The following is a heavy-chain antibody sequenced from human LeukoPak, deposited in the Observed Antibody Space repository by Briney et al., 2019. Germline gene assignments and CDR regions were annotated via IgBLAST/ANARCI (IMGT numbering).Heavy chain of an antibody. CDR1: GGTFSSYT. Sequence: SVKVSCKASGGTFSSYTISWVRQAPGQGLEWMGRIIPIFGTANYAQKFQGRVTITTDESTSTAYMELSSLRSEDTAVYYCASPGSMVRGVIPYYYYYMDVWGKGTTVTVSS. V-gene: IGHV1-69*05. CDR3: ASPGSMVRGVIPYYYYYMDV. J-gene: IGHJ6*03. CDR2: IIPIFGTA. D-gene: IGHD3-10*01.